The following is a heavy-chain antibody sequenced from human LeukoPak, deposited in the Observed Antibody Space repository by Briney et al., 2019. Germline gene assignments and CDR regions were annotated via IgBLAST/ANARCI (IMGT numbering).Heavy chain of an antibody. CDR3: GRAYCGGNCPPGGY. V-gene: IGHV1-2*02. CDR2: INPSSGGI. D-gene: IGHD2-21*02. J-gene: IGHJ4*02. Sequence: ASVKFSCKASGYTFTGYYIHWVRQAPGQGLEWMGWINPSSGGINYAQKFQGTVTMTRDTSISTVYMELSRLRSDDTAVYYCGRAYCGGNCPPGGYWGQGTLVTVSS. CDR1: GYTFTGYY.